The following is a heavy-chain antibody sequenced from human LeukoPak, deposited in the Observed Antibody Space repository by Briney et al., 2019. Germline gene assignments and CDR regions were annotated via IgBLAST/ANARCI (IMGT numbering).Heavy chain of an antibody. CDR1: GYSFTDYY. V-gene: IGHV1-2*02. CDR2: INPNSGGT. CDR3: ARDDSSGYPLDY. J-gene: IGHJ4*02. D-gene: IGHD3-22*01. Sequence: GASVKVSCKASGYSFTDYYMNWVRQAPGQGLEWMGWINPNSGGTNYAQKFQGRVTMTRDTTISTAYMELSRLRSDDTAVYYCARDDSSGYPLDYWGQGTLVTVSS.